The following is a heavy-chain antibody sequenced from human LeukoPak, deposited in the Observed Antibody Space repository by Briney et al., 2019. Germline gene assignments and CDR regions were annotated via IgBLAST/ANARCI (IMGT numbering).Heavy chain of an antibody. V-gene: IGHV4-34*01. D-gene: IGHD6-19*01. CDR2: INHSGST. CDR3: ARGRKIAVAVSWFDP. Sequence: SETLSLTCAVHGGSFSGYYWSWIRQPPGKGLEWIGEINHSGSTNYNPSLKSRVTISVDTSKNQFSLKLSSVTAADTVVYYCARGRKIAVAVSWFDPWGQGTLVTVSS. CDR1: GGSFSGYY. J-gene: IGHJ5*02.